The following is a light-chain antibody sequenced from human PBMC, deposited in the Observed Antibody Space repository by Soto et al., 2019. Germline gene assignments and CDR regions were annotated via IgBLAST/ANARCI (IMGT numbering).Light chain of an antibody. J-gene: IGLJ1*01. CDR2: DVS. Sequence: QSVLTQPASVSGSPGQSITISCTGTSSDVGDYNYVSWYQHHPGKAPKLMLYDVSNRPSGVSNRFSGSKSGNTASLTISGLQAEDEADYYCSSYTSSSTDVFGTGTKLTVL. V-gene: IGLV2-14*03. CDR1: SSDVGDYNY. CDR3: SSYTSSSTDV.